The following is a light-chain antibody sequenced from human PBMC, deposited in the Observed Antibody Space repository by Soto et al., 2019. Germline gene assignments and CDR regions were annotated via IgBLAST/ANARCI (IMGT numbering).Light chain of an antibody. CDR3: QQRHMWPIT. CDR1: QSFRGL. V-gene: IGKV3-11*01. Sequence: EVVLTQSPVTLSLSPGERATLSCRASQSFRGLFAWYQQKPGQAPRLLIYDAYNRATGIPPRFSGSGSGTDFPLTISSLEPEDSAVYYCQQRHMWPITFGQGTRREIK. J-gene: IGKJ5*01. CDR2: DAY.